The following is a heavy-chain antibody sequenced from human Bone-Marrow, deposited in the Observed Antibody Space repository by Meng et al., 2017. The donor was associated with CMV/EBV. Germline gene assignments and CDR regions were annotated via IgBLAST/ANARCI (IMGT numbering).Heavy chain of an antibody. V-gene: IGHV3-48*03. CDR2: ISSSGSTI. CDR1: GFTFSSYE. J-gene: IGHJ5*02. Sequence: GESLKISCAASGFTFSSYEMNWVRQAPGKGLEWVSYISSSGSTIYYADSVKGRFTISRDNAKNSLYLQMNSLRAEDTAVYYCARDLRFSAWELRWFDPWGQGTLVTVSS. CDR3: ARDLRFSAWELRWFDP. D-gene: IGHD1-26*01.